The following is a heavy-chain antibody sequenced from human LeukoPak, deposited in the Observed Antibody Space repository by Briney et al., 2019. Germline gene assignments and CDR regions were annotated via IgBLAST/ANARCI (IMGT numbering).Heavy chain of an antibody. D-gene: IGHD3-10*01. V-gene: IGHV1-8*01. Sequence: ASVKVSCKASGYTFTSYDINWVRQATGQGLEWMGWMNPNSGNTGYAQKFQGRVTMTRNTSISTAYMELSSLRSEDTAVYYCARVGGLMYYYGSPIWGKGTTVTVSS. CDR3: ARVGGLMYYYGSPI. J-gene: IGHJ6*04. CDR1: GYTFTSYD. CDR2: MNPNSGNT.